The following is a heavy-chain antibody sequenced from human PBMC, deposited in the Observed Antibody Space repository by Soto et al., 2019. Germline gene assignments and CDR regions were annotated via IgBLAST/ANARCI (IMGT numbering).Heavy chain of an antibody. Sequence: QVQLVQSGAEVKKPGSSVKVSCKASGDNFSRYVISWVRQAPGQGLEWMGGITPILKTANYAQNFQNRVTIIADKSTSTVDMELSSLRSEDTAVYYCARGQPHYYGSESPMDDWGQGTTVIVSS. CDR2: ITPILKTA. CDR3: ARGQPHYYGSESPMDD. D-gene: IGHD3-10*01. CDR1: GDNFSRYV. V-gene: IGHV1-69*06. J-gene: IGHJ6*02.